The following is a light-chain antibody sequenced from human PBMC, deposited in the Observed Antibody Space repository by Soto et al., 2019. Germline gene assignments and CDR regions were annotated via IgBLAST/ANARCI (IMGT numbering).Light chain of an antibody. V-gene: IGKV1-12*01. CDR2: TAS. Sequence: DIQMTQSPSSVSASVADRVTITCRASQAIGYGLAWFQQKPGEAPRLLIYTASSLHSGVPSRFSGSGSGTDFTLTITSLQPEDFATYYCQQGDSFPLTFGGGTKVEI. CDR3: QQGDSFPLT. CDR1: QAIGYG. J-gene: IGKJ4*01.